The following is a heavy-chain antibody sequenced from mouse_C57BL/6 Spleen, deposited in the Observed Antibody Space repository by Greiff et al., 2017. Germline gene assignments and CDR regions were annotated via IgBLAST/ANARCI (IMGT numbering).Heavy chain of an antibody. CDR1: GYTFTSYW. V-gene: IGHV1-50*01. Sequence: VQLQQPGAELVKPGASVKLSCKASGYTFTSYWMQWVKQRPGQGLEWIGEIDPSDSYTNYNQKFKGKATLTVDTSSSTAYMQLSSLTSEDSAVYYCARSENYYGSSYDYWGQGTTLTVSS. D-gene: IGHD1-1*01. J-gene: IGHJ2*01. CDR3: ARSENYYGSSYDY. CDR2: IDPSDSYT.